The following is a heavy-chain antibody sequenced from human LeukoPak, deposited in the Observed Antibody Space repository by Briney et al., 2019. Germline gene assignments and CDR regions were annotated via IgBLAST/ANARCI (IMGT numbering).Heavy chain of an antibody. CDR1: GFTFSSYE. J-gene: IGHJ4*02. D-gene: IGHD3-16*01. Sequence: GGSPRLSCAASGFTFSSYEMNWVRQAPGKGLEWVSYISSSGSTIYYADSVKGRFTISRDNAKNSLYLQMNSLRAEDTAVYYCARDIRRLWGVFDYWGQGTLVTVSS. CDR3: ARDIRRLWGVFDY. CDR2: ISSSGSTI. V-gene: IGHV3-48*03.